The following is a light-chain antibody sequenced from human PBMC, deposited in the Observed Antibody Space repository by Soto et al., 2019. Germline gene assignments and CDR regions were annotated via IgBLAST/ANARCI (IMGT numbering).Light chain of an antibody. V-gene: IGKV1-39*01. Sequence: DIQLTQSPSSLSASVGDRVTITCRASQSLSNYLNWYQQKPGKAPKLLIYAASSLHSGVPSRFSGSGSGTDFTLTISSLHPEDFATYYCQQSYNNPPFTFGQGT. CDR1: QSLSNY. J-gene: IGKJ2*01. CDR3: QQSYNNPPFT. CDR2: AAS.